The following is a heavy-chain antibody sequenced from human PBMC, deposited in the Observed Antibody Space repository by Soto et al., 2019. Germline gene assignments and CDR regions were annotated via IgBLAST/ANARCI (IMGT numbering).Heavy chain of an antibody. V-gene: IGHV4-59*01. Sequence: SETLSLTCTVSGGSISSYYWSWIRQPPGKGLEWIGYIYYSGSTNYNPSLKSRVTISVDTSKNQFSLKLSSVTAADTAVYYCARVVVVAATHDVFDIWGQGSMVTVSS. CDR1: GGSISSYY. CDR2: IYYSGST. CDR3: ARVVVVAATHDVFDI. J-gene: IGHJ3*02. D-gene: IGHD2-15*01.